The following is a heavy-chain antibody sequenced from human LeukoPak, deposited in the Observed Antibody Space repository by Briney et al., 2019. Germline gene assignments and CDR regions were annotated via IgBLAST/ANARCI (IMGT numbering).Heavy chain of an antibody. Sequence: GGSLRLSCAASGFTFSSYWMSWVRQAPGKGLEWVANIKQDGSEKYYVDSVKGRFTISRDNAKNSLYLQMNSLRAEDTAVYYCAREGAFLVGAMVGEFDYWGQGTLVTVSS. CDR1: GFTFSSYW. CDR2: IKQDGSEK. V-gene: IGHV3-7*01. D-gene: IGHD1-26*01. CDR3: AREGAFLVGAMVGEFDY. J-gene: IGHJ4*02.